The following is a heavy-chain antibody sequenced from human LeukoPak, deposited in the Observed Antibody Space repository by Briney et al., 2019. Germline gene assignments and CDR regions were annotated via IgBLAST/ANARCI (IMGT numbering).Heavy chain of an antibody. CDR2: TYYRSKWYN. CDR1: GDSVSSNSAA. Sequence: PSQTLSLTCAISGDSVSSNSAAWNWIRQSPSIGLEWLGRTYYRSKWYNDYAVSVKSRITINPDTSKNQFSLQLNSVTPEDTAVYYCAKETYYYGSGSHFHDAFDIWGQGTMVTVSS. CDR3: AKETYYYGSGSHFHDAFDI. J-gene: IGHJ3*02. D-gene: IGHD3-10*01. V-gene: IGHV6-1*01.